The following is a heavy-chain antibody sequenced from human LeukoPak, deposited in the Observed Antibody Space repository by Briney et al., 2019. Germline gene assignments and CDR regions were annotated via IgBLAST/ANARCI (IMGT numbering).Heavy chain of an antibody. D-gene: IGHD3-10*01. V-gene: IGHV1-69*05. CDR3: ASSPHTYYYGSGKYY. Sequence: ASVKASCKASGGTFSSYAISWVRQAPGQGLEWMGGIIPIFGTANYAQKFQGRVTITTDESTSTAYMELSSLRSEDTAVYYCASSPHTYYYGSGKYYWGQGTLVTVSS. CDR2: IIPIFGTA. J-gene: IGHJ4*02. CDR1: GGTFSSYA.